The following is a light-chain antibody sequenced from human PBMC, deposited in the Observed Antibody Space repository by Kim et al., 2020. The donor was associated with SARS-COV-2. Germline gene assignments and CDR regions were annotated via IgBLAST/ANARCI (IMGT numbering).Light chain of an antibody. CDR1: QSISSAL. CDR3: QQCGTTPLT. V-gene: IGKV3-20*01. CDR2: GAS. Sequence: EIVLTQSPGTLSLSPGETATPSCRASQSISSALLAWYQQRPGQAPRLLMSGASIRATGIPDRFSGSGSGTDFTLTISRLETDDFAVYYCQQCGTTPLTFGGGTKVDI. J-gene: IGKJ4*01.